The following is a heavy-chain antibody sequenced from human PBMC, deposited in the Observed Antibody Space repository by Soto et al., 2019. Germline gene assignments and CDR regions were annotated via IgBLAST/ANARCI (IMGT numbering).Heavy chain of an antibody. CDR2: ISPDGSDV. V-gene: IGHV3-74*01. CDR1: GFPFTNYW. J-gene: IGHJ4*02. CDR3: ACWGHIVPVAPSDFDR. D-gene: IGHD2-8*02. Sequence: GGSLRLSCAASGFPFTNYWVNGVRETPGKGLMWVSRISPDGSDVGYADSVEGRFTVSRDNAKNTLYLQMHSLRAEDTAMYYCACWGHIVPVAPSDFDRWGQGTLVTVSS.